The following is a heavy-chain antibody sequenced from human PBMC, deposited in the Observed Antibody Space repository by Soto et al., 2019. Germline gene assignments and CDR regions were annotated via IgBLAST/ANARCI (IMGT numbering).Heavy chain of an antibody. V-gene: IGHV3-9*01. J-gene: IGHJ4*02. CDR3: AKDLVPTVGPIVGFDY. D-gene: IGHD2-15*01. CDR2: ISWNSGSI. Sequence: EVQLVESGGGLVQPGRSLRLSCAASGFTFDDYAMHWVRQAPGKGLEWVSGISWNSGSIGYADSVKGRFTISRDNAKNSLYLQMNSLRAEDTALYYCAKDLVPTVGPIVGFDYWGQGTLVTVSS. CDR1: GFTFDDYA.